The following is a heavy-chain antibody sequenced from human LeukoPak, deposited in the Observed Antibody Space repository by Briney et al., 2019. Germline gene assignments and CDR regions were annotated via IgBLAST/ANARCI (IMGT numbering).Heavy chain of an antibody. CDR3: AREFRPYCDFWSDYYIFDY. CDR2: ISPYNGNT. V-gene: IGHV1-18*01. CDR1: GYTFSVYG. J-gene: IGHJ4*02. D-gene: IGHD3-3*01. Sequence: GASVKVSCKASGYTFSVYGITWVRQAPGQGLEWMGWISPYNGNTSYAQKLQGRVTMTTDTSTSTAYMELKSLRSDDTAVYYCAREFRPYCDFWSDYYIFDYWGQGTLVTVSS.